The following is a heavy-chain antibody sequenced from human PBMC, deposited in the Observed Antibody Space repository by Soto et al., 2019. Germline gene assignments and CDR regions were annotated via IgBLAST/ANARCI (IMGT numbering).Heavy chain of an antibody. CDR2: ISTSSRAI. D-gene: IGHD2-15*01. CDR1: GFTFSSYD. Sequence: EVQLVESGGGLVQPGGSLRLSCAASGFTFSSYDMNWVRQAPGKGLEWISYISTSSRAIHYADSVKGRFTISRDNVKNSLYLQMNSLREEDTAVYYCARDRGYCNGGSCYYMDVWGKGTTGTVSS. V-gene: IGHV3-48*02. CDR3: ARDRGYCNGGSCYYMDV. J-gene: IGHJ6*03.